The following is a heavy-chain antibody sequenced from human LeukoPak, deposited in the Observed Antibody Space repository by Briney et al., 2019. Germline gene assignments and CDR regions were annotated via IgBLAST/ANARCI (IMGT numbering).Heavy chain of an antibody. D-gene: IGHD3-22*01. CDR1: GGSISSGSYY. CDR3: ARGGYDNSGYLALDG. CDR2: IYTSGST. Sequence: KTSQTLSLTCTVSGGSISSGSYYWSWIRQPAGKGLEWIGRIYTSGSTNYNPSLKSRVTISVDTSKNQFSLKLSSVTAADTAMYYCARGGYDNSGYLALDGWGQGTMVTVSS. V-gene: IGHV4-61*02. J-gene: IGHJ3*01.